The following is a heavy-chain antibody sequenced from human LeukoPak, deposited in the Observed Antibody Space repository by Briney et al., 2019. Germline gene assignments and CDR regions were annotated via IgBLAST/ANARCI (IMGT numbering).Heavy chain of an antibody. CDR3: ARAGYYGSGAYFDY. Sequence: ASVKVSCKASGGTFSSYAISWVRQAPGQGLELMGGIIPIFGTANYAQKFQGRVTITADESTSTAYMELSSLRSEDTAVYYCARAGYYGSGAYFDYWGQGTLVTVSS. CDR2: IIPIFGTA. CDR1: GGTFSSYA. V-gene: IGHV1-69*13. D-gene: IGHD3-10*01. J-gene: IGHJ4*02.